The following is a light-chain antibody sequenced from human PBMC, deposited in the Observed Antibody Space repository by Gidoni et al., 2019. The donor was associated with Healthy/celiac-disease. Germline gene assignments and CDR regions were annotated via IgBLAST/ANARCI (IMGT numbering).Light chain of an antibody. J-gene: IGKJ3*01. CDR2: AAS. CDR3: QQSYSTPLFT. CDR1: QSISIY. Sequence: DIQMTQSPSSLSASVGDRVTITCRASQSISIYLNWYQQKPGKAPKLLIFAASSLRSGVPSRFGGSGSGTDFTLTISSLQPEDFATYYCQQSYSTPLFTFGPGTKVDIK. V-gene: IGKV1-39*01.